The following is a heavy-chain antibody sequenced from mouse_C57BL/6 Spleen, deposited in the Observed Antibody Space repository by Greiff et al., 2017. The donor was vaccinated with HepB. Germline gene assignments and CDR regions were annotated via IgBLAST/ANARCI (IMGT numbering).Heavy chain of an antibody. CDR1: GFTFSSYA. V-gene: IGHV5-9-1*02. D-gene: IGHD4-1*01. CDR3: TRDWGDY. Sequence: EVQLQESGEGLVKPGGSLKLSCAASGFTFSSYAMSWVRQTPEKRLEWVAYISSGGDYIYYADTVKGRCTISSDNARNTLYLQMSSLTSEDTAMYDCTRDWGDYWGQGTSVTVSS. CDR2: ISSGGDYI. J-gene: IGHJ4*01.